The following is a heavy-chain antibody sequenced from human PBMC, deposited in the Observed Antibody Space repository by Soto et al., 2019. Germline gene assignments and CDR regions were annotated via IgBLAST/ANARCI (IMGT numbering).Heavy chain of an antibody. Sequence: GGSLRLSCAASGFTFSSYWMSWIRQAPGKGLEWVANIKPDGSDKYHVDSVKGRFTISRDNAKNTLYLQMNSLRVEDTAVYYCASGGSSLNFDSWGQGTLVTVSS. CDR2: IKPDGSDK. D-gene: IGHD6-6*01. CDR1: GFTFSSYW. V-gene: IGHV3-7*01. CDR3: ASGGSSLNFDS. J-gene: IGHJ4*02.